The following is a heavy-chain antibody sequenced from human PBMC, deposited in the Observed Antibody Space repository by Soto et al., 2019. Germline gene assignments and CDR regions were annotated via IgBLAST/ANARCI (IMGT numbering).Heavy chain of an antibody. CDR2: ISYDGSNK. V-gene: IGHV3-30*18. CDR1: GFTFSSYG. Sequence: QVQLVESGGGVVQPGRSLRLSCAASGFTFSSYGMHWVRQAPGKGLEWVAVISYDGSNKYYADSVKGRFTISRDNSKNTLYLQMNSLRAEDTAVYYCAKVLGDYGGNWDWYFDLWGRGTLVTVSS. J-gene: IGHJ2*01. D-gene: IGHD4-17*01. CDR3: AKVLGDYGGNWDWYFDL.